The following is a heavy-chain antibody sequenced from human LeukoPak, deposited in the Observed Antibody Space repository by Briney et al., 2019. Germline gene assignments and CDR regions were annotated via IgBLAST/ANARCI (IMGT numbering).Heavy chain of an antibody. CDR2: IYYSGST. CDR1: GGSISSGGYY. CDR3: ARRYYYDSSGYSPPSYYFDY. Sequence: PSQTLSPTCTVSGGSISSGGYYWSWIRQHPGKGLEWIGYIYYSGSTYYNPSLKSRVTISVDTSKNQFSLKLSSVTAADTAVYYCARRYYYDSSGYSPPSYYFDYWCQGTLVTVSS. D-gene: IGHD3-22*01. J-gene: IGHJ4*02. V-gene: IGHV4-31*03.